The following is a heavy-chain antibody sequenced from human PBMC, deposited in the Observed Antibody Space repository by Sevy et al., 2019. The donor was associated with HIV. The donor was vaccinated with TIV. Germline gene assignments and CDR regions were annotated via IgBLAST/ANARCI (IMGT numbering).Heavy chain of an antibody. CDR3: SRDPPSYYDYRTGYQDF. CDR1: GFTFEDYG. J-gene: IGHJ4*01. D-gene: IGHD3-3*01. Sequence: GGSLRLSCAASGFTFEDYGMSWVRQVPGKGPEWVSGINWNGGSTSYADSVKGRFTISRDNAKKSLYLQMKGLRAEDTDLYYCSRDPPSYYDYRTGYQDFWGQGTRVTVSS. V-gene: IGHV3-20*04. CDR2: INWNGGST.